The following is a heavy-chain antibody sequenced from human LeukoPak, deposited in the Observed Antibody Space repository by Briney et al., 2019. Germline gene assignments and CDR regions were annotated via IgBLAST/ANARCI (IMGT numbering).Heavy chain of an antibody. CDR2: ISGSGGST. CDR3: AKDLRWEGYGITYYYYGMDV. Sequence: GGSLRLSCAASGFTFSSYAMSWVRQAPGKGLEWVSAISGSGGSTYYADSVKGRFTISRDNSTNTQYLQMNSLRAEDTAVYYCAKDLRWEGYGITYYYYGMDVWGQGTTVTVSS. J-gene: IGHJ6*02. V-gene: IGHV3-23*01. D-gene: IGHD2-21*01. CDR1: GFTFSSYA.